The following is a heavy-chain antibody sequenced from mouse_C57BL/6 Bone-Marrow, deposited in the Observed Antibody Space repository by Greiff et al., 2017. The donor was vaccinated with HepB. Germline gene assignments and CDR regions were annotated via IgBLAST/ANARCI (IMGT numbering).Heavy chain of an antibody. CDR1: GYTFTSYW. Sequence: QVQLQQPGAELVKPGASVNLSCKASGYTFTSYWMQWVKQRPGQGLEWIGEIDPSDSYTNYNQKFKGKATLTVDTSSSTAYMQLSSLTSEDSAVYYCATYYGSPWYFDVWGTGTTVTVSS. V-gene: IGHV1-50*01. CDR3: ATYYGSPWYFDV. CDR2: IDPSDSYT. D-gene: IGHD1-1*01. J-gene: IGHJ1*03.